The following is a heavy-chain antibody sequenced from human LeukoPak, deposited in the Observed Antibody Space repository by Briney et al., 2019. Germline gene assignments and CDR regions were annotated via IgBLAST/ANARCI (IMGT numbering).Heavy chain of an antibody. D-gene: IGHD3-22*01. CDR2: IYYSGST. CDR1: GGSISSSSYY. Sequence: SETLSLTCTVSGGSISSSSYYWGWIRQPPGKGLEWIGSIYYSGSTYYNPSLKSRVTISVDTSKNQFSLKLSPVTAADTAVYYCARGNYYDSSGYSELDYWGQGTLVTVSS. V-gene: IGHV4-39*07. CDR3: ARGNYYDSSGYSELDY. J-gene: IGHJ4*02.